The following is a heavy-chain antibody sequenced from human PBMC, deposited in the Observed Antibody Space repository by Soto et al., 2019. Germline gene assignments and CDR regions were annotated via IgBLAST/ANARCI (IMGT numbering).Heavy chain of an antibody. Sequence: KTSETLSLTCTVSGGSISSGDYYWSWIRQPPGKGLEWIGYIYYSGSTYYNPSLKSRVTISVDTSKNQFSLKLSSVTAADTAVYYCARDRQGNSYGFSQRDYYGMDVWGQGTTVTVSS. V-gene: IGHV4-30-4*01. CDR2: IYYSGST. CDR1: GGSISSGDYY. J-gene: IGHJ6*02. CDR3: ARDRQGNSYGFSQRDYYGMDV. D-gene: IGHD5-18*01.